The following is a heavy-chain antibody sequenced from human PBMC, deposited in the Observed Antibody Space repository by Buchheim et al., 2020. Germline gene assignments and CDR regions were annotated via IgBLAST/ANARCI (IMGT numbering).Heavy chain of an antibody. CDR2: LYNSGST. V-gene: IGHV4-59*01. J-gene: IGHJ4*02. CDR3: AGDYFDSSGYSDY. CDR1: GVSISDYY. D-gene: IGHD3-22*01. Sequence: QVQLQESGPGLVEPSETLSLTCTVPGVSISDYYWSWIRQPPGKGLEWIGYLYNSGSTNFIPSLKSRVTLSVDTSKNQFSLNLSSVTAADTAVYYCAGDYFDSSGYSDYWGQGTL.